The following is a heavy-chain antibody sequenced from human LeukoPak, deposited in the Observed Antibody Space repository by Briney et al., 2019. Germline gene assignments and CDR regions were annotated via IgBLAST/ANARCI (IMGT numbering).Heavy chain of an antibody. J-gene: IGHJ6*02. Sequence: GGSLRLSCAASGFTFSSYWMHWVRQAPGKGLVWVSRINSDGSSTSYADSVKGRFTISRDNAKNTLYLQMNSLRAEDTAVYYCARGDYGGNPWLYGMDVWGQGTTVTVSS. D-gene: IGHD4-23*01. CDR2: INSDGSST. CDR3: ARGDYGGNPWLYGMDV. V-gene: IGHV3-74*01. CDR1: GFTFSSYW.